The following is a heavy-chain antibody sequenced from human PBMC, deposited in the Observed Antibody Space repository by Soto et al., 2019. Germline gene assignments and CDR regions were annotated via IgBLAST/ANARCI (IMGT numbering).Heavy chain of an antibody. D-gene: IGHD2-21*02. CDR1: GGTFSSYT. Sequence: QVQLVQSGAEVKKPGSSVKVSCKASGGTFSSYTISWVRQAPGQGLEWMGRIIPILGIANYAQKFQGRVTITADKSTSTAYMELSSLRSEDTAVYYCARVGCGGDCYWAFGEDWYFDLWGRGTLVTVSS. CDR2: IIPILGIA. V-gene: IGHV1-69*02. J-gene: IGHJ2*01. CDR3: ARVGCGGDCYWAFGEDWYFDL.